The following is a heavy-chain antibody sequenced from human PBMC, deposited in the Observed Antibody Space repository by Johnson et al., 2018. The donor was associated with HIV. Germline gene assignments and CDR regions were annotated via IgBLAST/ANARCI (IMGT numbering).Heavy chain of an antibody. V-gene: IGHV3-15*01. Sequence: VQLVESGGGLIKPGGSLRLSCAASGFTFSNAWMSWVRQGPGQGLEWVGRIKRKTDGGTTDYAAPVKGRFTISRDDSRNTLYLQMNSLRGDDTGHNVRGLLGLRWAMWG. J-gene: IGHJ1*01. CDR1: GFTFSNAW. CDR3: GLLGLRWAM. D-gene: IGHD3-10*02. CDR2: IKRKTDGGTT.